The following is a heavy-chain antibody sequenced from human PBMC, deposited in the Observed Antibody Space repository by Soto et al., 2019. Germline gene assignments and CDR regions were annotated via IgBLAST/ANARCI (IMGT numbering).Heavy chain of an antibody. J-gene: IGHJ4*02. CDR1: GFTFSSYG. CDR3: AKEWETAMAPPHFDY. D-gene: IGHD5-18*01. CDR2: ISYDGSNK. Sequence: SCAASGFTFSSYGMHWVRQAPGKGLEWVAVISYDGSNKYYADSVKGRFTISRDNSKNTLYLQMNSLRAEDTAVYYCAKEWETAMAPPHFDYWGQGTLVTVSS. V-gene: IGHV3-30*18.